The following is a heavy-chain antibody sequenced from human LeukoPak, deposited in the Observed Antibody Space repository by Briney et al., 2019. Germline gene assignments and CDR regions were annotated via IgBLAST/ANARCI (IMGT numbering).Heavy chain of an antibody. V-gene: IGHV3-20*04. J-gene: IGHJ6*03. CDR2: INWNGGST. CDR1: GFTFDDYG. CDR3: ARVRAYDSSGYYYHYYCYMDV. D-gene: IGHD3-22*01. Sequence: TGGSLRLSCAASGFTFDDYGMSWVRQAPGKGLEWVSGINWNGGSTGYADSVKGRFTISRDNAKNSLYLQMNSLRAEDTALYYCARVRAYDSSGYYYHYYCYMDVWGKGTTVTVSS.